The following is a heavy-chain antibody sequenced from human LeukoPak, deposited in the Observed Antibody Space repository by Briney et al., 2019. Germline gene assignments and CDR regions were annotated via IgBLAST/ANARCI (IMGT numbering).Heavy chain of an antibody. D-gene: IGHD4-17*01. CDR1: GFTFSSYE. CDR3: ARNGDRDGDGYYYYMDV. V-gene: IGHV3-48*01. J-gene: IGHJ6*03. Sequence: PGGSLRLSCAASGFTFSSYEMNWVRQAPGKGLEWVSYISSSSSTIYYADSVKGRFTISRDNAKNSLYLQMNSLRAEDTAVYYCARNGDRDGDGYYYYMDVWGKGTTVTVSS. CDR2: ISSSSSTI.